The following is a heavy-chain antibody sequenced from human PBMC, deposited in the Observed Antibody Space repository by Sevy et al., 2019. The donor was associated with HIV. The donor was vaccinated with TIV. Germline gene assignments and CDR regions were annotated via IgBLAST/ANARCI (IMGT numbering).Heavy chain of an antibody. D-gene: IGHD1-1*01. CDR3: ARAGNWPYLDF. CDR2: ISGLSNYI. Sequence: GGSLRLSCAASGFTFSSYSIHWVRQAPGKGLEWVSSISGLSNYIYYADSMKGRFTISRDNAKNSVYLQVNSLRAEDTAVYYYARAGNWPYLDFWGQGTLVTVSS. J-gene: IGHJ4*02. V-gene: IGHV3-21*06. CDR1: GFTFSSYS.